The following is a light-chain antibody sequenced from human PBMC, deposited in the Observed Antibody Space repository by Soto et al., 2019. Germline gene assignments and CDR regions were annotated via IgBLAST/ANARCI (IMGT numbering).Light chain of an antibody. CDR3: NSYAASNNFYFV. CDR1: SSDVGGYNY. Sequence: QSVLTQPPSASGSPGQSVTIFCTGTSSDVGGYNYVSWYQQYPGRAPKLMIYEVTKRPSGVPGRVSGSKSGNTASLTVSGLQAEDEADYYCNSYAASNNFYFVFGGGTKLTVL. V-gene: IGLV2-8*01. J-gene: IGLJ3*02. CDR2: EVT.